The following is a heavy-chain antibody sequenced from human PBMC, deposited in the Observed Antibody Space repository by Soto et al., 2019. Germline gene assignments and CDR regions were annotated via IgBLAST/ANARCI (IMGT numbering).Heavy chain of an antibody. CDR1: GYTFTNYG. CDR3: ARTSLSTFNWFDP. J-gene: IGHJ5*02. Sequence: QLQLVQSGTELKKPGASVKVSCKASGYTFTNYGITWVRQAPGQGLEWMGWLNADYGNTNYEQKCQGRVTMTTDTSTNTAYMELRSLRSDDTAVYYCARTSLSTFNWFDPWGQGTLVTVSS. D-gene: IGHD2-2*01. CDR2: LNADYGNT. V-gene: IGHV1-18*04.